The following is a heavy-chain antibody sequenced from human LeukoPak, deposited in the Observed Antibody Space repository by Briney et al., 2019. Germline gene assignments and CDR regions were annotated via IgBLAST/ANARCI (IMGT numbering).Heavy chain of an antibody. CDR2: MNPNSGNT. Sequence: GALVKVSCKASGYTFTSYDVSWVRQASGQGLEWVGWMNPNSGNTGYAQNFQGRVTKTRDTSISTAYMELTSLRSEDTAIYYCARGITSDYWGQGILITVSS. CDR3: ARGITSDY. D-gene: IGHD3-16*01. CDR1: GYTFTSYD. J-gene: IGHJ4*02. V-gene: IGHV1-8*01.